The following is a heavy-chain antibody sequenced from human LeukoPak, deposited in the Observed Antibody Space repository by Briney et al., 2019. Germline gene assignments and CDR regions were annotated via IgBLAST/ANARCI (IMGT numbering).Heavy chain of an antibody. D-gene: IGHD1-1*01. Sequence: ASVKVSCKASGYIFTSDYINWVRQAPGQGLEWMGWISGYNGRTDYAQMLQGRVTMTTDTSTSTAYMELRGMTSDDTAVYYCARGDNYKMLYYFEYWGQGTLVAVSS. CDR2: ISGYNGRT. J-gene: IGHJ4*02. CDR3: ARGDNYKMLYYFEY. V-gene: IGHV1-18*01. CDR1: GYIFTSDY.